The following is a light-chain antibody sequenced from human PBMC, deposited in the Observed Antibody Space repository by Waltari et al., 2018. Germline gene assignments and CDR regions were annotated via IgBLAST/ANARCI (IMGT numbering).Light chain of an antibody. CDR2: KDT. J-gene: IGLJ3*02. Sequence: SDELIQSPSVSVSPGQTARITCFGDTLSKQYAYWYQQKAGQAPVVVIYKDTERHSGIPERFSGSSSGKTVTLTISGVQAEDEADYYCQSADASDTSWVFGGGTKLTVL. CDR3: QSADASDTSWV. CDR1: TLSKQY. V-gene: IGLV3-25*01.